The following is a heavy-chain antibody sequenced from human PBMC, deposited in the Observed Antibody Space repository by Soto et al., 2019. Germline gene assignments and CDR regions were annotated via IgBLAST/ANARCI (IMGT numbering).Heavy chain of an antibody. CDR1: GFAFSSYA. Sequence: GGSLRLSCAASGFAFSSYAMSWVRQAPGKGLEWVSGISGSAERTYYADSVKGRFTISRDSSKNTVFLQMNSLRAEDTAVYYCAKDPMYYDFWSGPSGWFGPWGQGTLVTVSS. CDR2: ISGSAERT. CDR3: AKDPMYYDFWSGPSGWFGP. V-gene: IGHV3-23*01. J-gene: IGHJ5*02. D-gene: IGHD3-3*01.